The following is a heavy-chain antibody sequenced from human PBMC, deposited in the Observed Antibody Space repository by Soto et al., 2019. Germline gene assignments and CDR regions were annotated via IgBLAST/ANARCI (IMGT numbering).Heavy chain of an antibody. CDR1: GGSISSGGYY. D-gene: IGHD3-22*01. CDR2: VYYSGST. CDR3: ARGLYDSSGYYPNWFDP. J-gene: IGHJ5*02. Sequence: PSETLSLTCTVSGGSISSGGYYWSWIRQHPGKGLEWIGYVYYSGSTYYNPSLKSRVTISVDTSKNQFSLKLSSVTAADTAVYYCARGLYDSSGYYPNWFDPWGQGTLVTVSS. V-gene: IGHV4-31*03.